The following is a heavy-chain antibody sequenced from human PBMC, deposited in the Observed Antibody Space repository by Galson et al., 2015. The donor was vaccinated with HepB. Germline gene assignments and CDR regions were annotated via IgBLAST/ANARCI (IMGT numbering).Heavy chain of an antibody. CDR2: ISAYNGNT. J-gene: IGHJ4*02. CDR3: VRSSRGYDSEFDY. CDR1: SYG. Sequence: SYGISWVRQAPGQGLEWMGWISAYNGNTNYAQKLQGRVTMTADTSTSTAYMELRSLRSDDTAVYYCVRSSRGYDSEFDYWGQGTLVTVSS. V-gene: IGHV1-18*01. D-gene: IGHD5-12*01.